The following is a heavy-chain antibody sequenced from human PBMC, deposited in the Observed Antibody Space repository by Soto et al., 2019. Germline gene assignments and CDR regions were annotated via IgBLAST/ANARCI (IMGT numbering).Heavy chain of an antibody. J-gene: IGHJ3*02. V-gene: IGHV1-8*01. CDR1: GYTFTSYN. D-gene: IGHD5-12*01. CDR2: MNPNSGNT. CDR3: ARASSGYGFDAFDM. Sequence: ASVKVSCKASGYTFTSYNVNWARQATGQGLEWMGWMNPNSGNTGYAQRFQGRVTLTRNTSISTAYMEVSSLRSEDTAVYYCARASSGYGFDAFDMWGQGTMVTVSS.